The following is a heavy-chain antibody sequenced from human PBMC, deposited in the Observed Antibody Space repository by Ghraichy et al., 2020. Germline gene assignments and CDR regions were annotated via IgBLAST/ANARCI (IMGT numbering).Heavy chain of an antibody. J-gene: IGHJ4*02. D-gene: IGHD7-27*01. CDR3: AKDGTGTNWGDFDY. CDR2: ISGGGGNT. Sequence: GGSLRLSCAASGFTFSTYAMSWVRQAPGKGLVWVSAISGGGGNTYYADSVKGRFTISRDNSKNTLYLPMNSLRAEDTPIYYCAKDGTGTNWGDFDYWGQGALVTVS. V-gene: IGHV3-23*01. CDR1: GFTFSTYA.